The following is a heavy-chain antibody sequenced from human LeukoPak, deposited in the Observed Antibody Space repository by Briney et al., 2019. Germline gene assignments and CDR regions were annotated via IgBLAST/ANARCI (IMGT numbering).Heavy chain of an antibody. D-gene: IGHD5-18*01. CDR2: INPNSGGT. Sequence: ASVKVSCKASGYTFTGYYMHWVRQAPGQGLEWMGWINPNSGGTNYAQKFQGRVTMTRDTSISTAYMELSRLRSDDTAVYYCARDRAMVMDYFDYWGQGTLVTVSS. CDR3: ARDRAMVMDYFDY. CDR1: GYTFTGYY. J-gene: IGHJ4*02. V-gene: IGHV1-2*02.